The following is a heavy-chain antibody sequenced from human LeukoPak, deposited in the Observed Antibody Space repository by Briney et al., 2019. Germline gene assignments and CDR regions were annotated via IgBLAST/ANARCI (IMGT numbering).Heavy chain of an antibody. CDR3: ARRYCSSTSCHGGYDYYYYMDV. J-gene: IGHJ6*03. CDR2: ISAYNGNT. CDR1: GYTFTSYG. Sequence: ASVKVSCKASGYTFTSYGISWVRQAPGQGLEWMGWISAYNGNTNYAQRLQGRVTMTTDTSTSTAYMELRSLRSDDTAVYYCARRYCSSTSCHGGYDYYYYMDVWGKGTTVTVSS. V-gene: IGHV1-18*01. D-gene: IGHD2-2*01.